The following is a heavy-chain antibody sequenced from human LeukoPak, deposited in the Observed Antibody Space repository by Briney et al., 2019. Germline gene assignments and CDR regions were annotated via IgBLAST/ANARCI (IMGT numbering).Heavy chain of an antibody. V-gene: IGHV4-38-2*02. CDR2: IYHSGST. CDR3: ARGLDMWELRGGYYFDY. Sequence: SETLSLTCTVSGYSISSGYYWGWIRQPPGKGLEWIGSIYHSGSTYYNPSLKSRVTISVDTSKNQFSLKLSSVTAADTAVYYCARGLDMWELRGGYYFDYWGQGTLVTVSS. J-gene: IGHJ4*02. D-gene: IGHD1-26*01. CDR1: GYSISSGYY.